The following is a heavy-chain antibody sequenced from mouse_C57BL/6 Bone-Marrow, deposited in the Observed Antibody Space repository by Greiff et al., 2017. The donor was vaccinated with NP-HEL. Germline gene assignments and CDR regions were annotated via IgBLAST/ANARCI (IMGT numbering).Heavy chain of an antibody. D-gene: IGHD2-4*01. Sequence: VQLKQSGAELVRPGASVKLSCTASGFNIKDDYMHWVKQRPEQGLEWIGWFDPENVATEYASKFQGKATITAYTSSNTAYLHLSSLTSEDTAVYYCTTLIYYDYDDYAMDYWGQGTSVTVSS. CDR1: GFNIKDDY. CDR2: FDPENVAT. J-gene: IGHJ4*01. V-gene: IGHV14-4*01. CDR3: TTLIYYDYDDYAMDY.